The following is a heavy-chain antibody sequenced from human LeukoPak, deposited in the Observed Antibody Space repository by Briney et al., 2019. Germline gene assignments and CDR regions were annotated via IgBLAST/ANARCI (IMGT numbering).Heavy chain of an antibody. D-gene: IGHD3-9*01. V-gene: IGHV1-18*01. CDR1: GGTFSNYA. CDR2: ISGYNGNT. CDR3: ARGGELRYFDWLLSD. Sequence: GASVKVSCKASGGTFSNYAISWVRQAPGQGLEWMGWISGYNGNTHYAQKFQGRVTMTTDTSTSTAYMELSSLRSEDTAVYYCARGGELRYFDWLLSDWGQGTLVTVSS. J-gene: IGHJ4*02.